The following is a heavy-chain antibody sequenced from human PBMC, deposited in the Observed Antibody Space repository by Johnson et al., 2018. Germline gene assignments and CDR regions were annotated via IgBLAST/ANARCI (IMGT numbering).Heavy chain of an antibody. D-gene: IGHD3-9*01. V-gene: IGHV4-59*01. J-gene: IGHJ3*02. CDR3: ARLYDILTGVYAFDI. CDR1: GGSISPSY. CDR2: IHYSGCP. Sequence: QERLRESGPGLVKPTETLALTCSVSGGSISPSYWSWIRQPPGKGLEWIGYIHYSGCPKYIPSLQSRLTISVDTSKNQFSLKLRSVTAADTAVYYCARLYDILTGVYAFDIWGQGTLVTVSS.